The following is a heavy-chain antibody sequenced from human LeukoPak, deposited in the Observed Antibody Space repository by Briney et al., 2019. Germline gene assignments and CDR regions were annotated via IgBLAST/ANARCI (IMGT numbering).Heavy chain of an antibody. CDR2: ISGSGGST. Sequence: GGSLRLSRAASGFTFRNYAMSWVRQAPGKGLEWVSGISGSGGSTYYADSVKGRFPISRDNSKNTLYMEMNSLRAEDSAVYYCAKAYSSGYWDYFDYWGQGTLVTVSS. CDR1: GFTFRNYA. J-gene: IGHJ4*02. D-gene: IGHD3-22*01. CDR3: AKAYSSGYWDYFDY. V-gene: IGHV3-23*01.